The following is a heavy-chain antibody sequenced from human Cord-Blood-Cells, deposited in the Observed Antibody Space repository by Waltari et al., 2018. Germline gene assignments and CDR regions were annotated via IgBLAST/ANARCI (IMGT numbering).Heavy chain of an antibody. CDR1: GSPLTAYH. CDR2: INPNSGGT. Sequence: QVQLVQSGAELKKPGASVKVSCKASGSPLTAYHTHCVRQAPGQGLEWMGWINPNSGGTNYAQKFQGRVTMTRDTSISTAYMELSRLRSDDTAVYYCARDGGSGSYGTDYWGQGTLVTVSS. D-gene: IGHD1-26*01. CDR3: ARDGGSGSYGTDY. J-gene: IGHJ4*02. V-gene: IGHV1-2*02.